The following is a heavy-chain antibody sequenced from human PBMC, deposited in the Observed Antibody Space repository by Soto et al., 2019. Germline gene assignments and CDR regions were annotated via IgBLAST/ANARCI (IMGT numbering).Heavy chain of an antibody. D-gene: IGHD3-10*01. V-gene: IGHV5-51*01. Sequence: GESLKISCKGSGYSFTSYWIGWVRQMPGKGLEWMGIIYPGDSDTRYSPSFQGQVTISADKSISTAYLQWSSLKASDTAIYYCARGLVLPDYYYYGMDVWGQGTTVTVSS. J-gene: IGHJ6*02. CDR3: ARGLVLPDYYYYGMDV. CDR1: GYSFTSYW. CDR2: IYPGDSDT.